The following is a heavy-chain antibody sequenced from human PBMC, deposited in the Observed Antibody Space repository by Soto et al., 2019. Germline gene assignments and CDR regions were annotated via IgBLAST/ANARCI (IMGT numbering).Heavy chain of an antibody. J-gene: IGHJ4*02. V-gene: IGHV4-34*01. CDR1: GGSFSGYY. CDR3: ARGSENIVLMVYATRFGDY. Sequence: SETLSLTCAVYGGSFSGYYWSWIRQPPGKGLEWIGEINHSGSTNYNPSLKSRVTISVDTSKNQFSLKLSSVTAADTAVYYCARGSENIVLMVYATRFGDYWGQGTLVTVSS. CDR2: INHSGST. D-gene: IGHD2-8*01.